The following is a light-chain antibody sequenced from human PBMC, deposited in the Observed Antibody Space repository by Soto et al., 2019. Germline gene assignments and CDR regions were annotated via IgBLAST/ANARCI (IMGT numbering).Light chain of an antibody. Sequence: EIVLTQSPGTLSLSPGERATLSCRASQSVSSSYLAWYQQKPGQAPRLLIYGASSRATGIPDRFSGSGSGTDFTLTISRLEPEDFAVYYCQQRRDTFGQGTKLEIK. J-gene: IGKJ2*01. CDR1: QSVSSSY. CDR3: QQRRDT. CDR2: GAS. V-gene: IGKV3-20*01.